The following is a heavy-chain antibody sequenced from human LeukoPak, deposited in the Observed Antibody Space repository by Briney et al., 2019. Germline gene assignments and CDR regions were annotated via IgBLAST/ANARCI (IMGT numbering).Heavy chain of an antibody. Sequence: GGSLRLSCAASGFTFSSHAMHWVRQAPGKGLEWVAVISYDGSNKYYADSVKGRFTISRDNSKNTLYLQMNSLRAEDTAVYYCARVGRGYCSGGSCYGNWFDPWGQGTLVTVSS. CDR3: ARVGRGYCSGGSCYGNWFDP. CDR2: ISYDGSNK. CDR1: GFTFSSHA. D-gene: IGHD2-15*01. J-gene: IGHJ5*02. V-gene: IGHV3-30*04.